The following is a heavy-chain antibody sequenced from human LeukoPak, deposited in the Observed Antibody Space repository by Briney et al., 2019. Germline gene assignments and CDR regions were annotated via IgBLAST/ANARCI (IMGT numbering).Heavy chain of an antibody. D-gene: IGHD3-10*01. CDR3: ARGGTYYYGSGFPGGGYFDY. CDR2: IYYSGST. Sequence: SGTLSLTCTVSGGSTTGYFWSWIRQPPGKGLEWIGKIYYSGSTNYNPSLKSRVTMSVDTSNNQFSLNLSSVTAADTAVYYCARGGTYYYGSGFPGGGYFDYWGQGTLVTVSS. J-gene: IGHJ4*02. V-gene: IGHV4-59*08. CDR1: GGSTTGYF.